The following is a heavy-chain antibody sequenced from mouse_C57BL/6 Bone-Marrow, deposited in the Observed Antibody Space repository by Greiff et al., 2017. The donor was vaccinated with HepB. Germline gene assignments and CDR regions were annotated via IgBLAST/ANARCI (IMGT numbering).Heavy chain of an antibody. D-gene: IGHD1-1*01. CDR3: ASRDYGSSGYAMDY. CDR2: IDPSDSYT. V-gene: IGHV1-50*01. CDR1: GYTFTSYW. J-gene: IGHJ4*01. Sequence: QVQLQQPGAELVKPGASVKLSCKASGYTFTSYWMQWVKQRPGQGLEWIGEIDPSDSYTNYNQKFKGKATLTVDTSSSTAYMQLSSLTSEDSAVYYCASRDYGSSGYAMDYWGQGTSVTVSS.